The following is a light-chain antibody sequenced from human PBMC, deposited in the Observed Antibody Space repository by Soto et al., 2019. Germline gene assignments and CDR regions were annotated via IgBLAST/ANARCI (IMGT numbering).Light chain of an antibody. J-gene: IGKJ1*01. CDR1: QTVTNNY. CDR3: HQYGSSPGT. CDR2: GAS. V-gene: IGKV3-20*01. Sequence: EIVLTQSPGTLSLSPGERATLSCRASQTVTNNYLAWYQQKPGQAPRLLFFGASFRDTGIPDRFSGSGSGTDFTLTISSLESQDFAVYYCHQYGSSPGTFGPGTKVDIK.